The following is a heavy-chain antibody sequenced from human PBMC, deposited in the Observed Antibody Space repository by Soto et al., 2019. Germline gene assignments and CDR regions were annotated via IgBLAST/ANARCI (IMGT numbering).Heavy chain of an antibody. Sequence: QVQLVESGGGLVKPGESLRLSCEASGFTFSDYYMCWVRQAPGKGLEWISYISSRATTIFYADSVKGRFTISRDNAKNSFYLQMNSLRAEATAVYYCAREFIAVAGSYFDHWGQGTLVTVSS. V-gene: IGHV3-11*01. CDR1: GFTFSDYY. CDR2: ISSRATTI. D-gene: IGHD6-19*01. CDR3: AREFIAVAGSYFDH. J-gene: IGHJ4*02.